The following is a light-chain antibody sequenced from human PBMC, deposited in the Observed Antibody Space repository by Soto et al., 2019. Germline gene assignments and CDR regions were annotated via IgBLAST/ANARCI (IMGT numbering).Light chain of an antibody. CDR2: KGS. V-gene: IGLV2-23*01. CDR1: SSDVGSYNL. Sequence: QSALTQPASVSGSPGQSITISCTGTSSDVGSYNLVSWYQQHPGKAPKLMIYKGSKRPSGVSNRFSGSKSGNTASLTISGLQAEDKADYYCCSYAGSSTYVVFGGGTKLTVL. J-gene: IGLJ2*01. CDR3: CSYAGSSTYVV.